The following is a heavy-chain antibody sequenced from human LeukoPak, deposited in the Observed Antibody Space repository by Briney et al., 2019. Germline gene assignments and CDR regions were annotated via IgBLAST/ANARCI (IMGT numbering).Heavy chain of an antibody. CDR1: GFTFSSYA. V-gene: IGHV3-23*01. D-gene: IGHD3-9*01. Sequence: GGSLRLSCAASGFTFSSYAMSWVRQAPGKGLEWVSAISGSGGSTYYADSVKGRFTISRDNSKNTLYLKMNSLRAEDQAVYYCAKDRRLRYFDWFLAFDYWGQGTLVTVSS. CDR3: AKDRRLRYFDWFLAFDY. CDR2: ISGSGGST. J-gene: IGHJ4*02.